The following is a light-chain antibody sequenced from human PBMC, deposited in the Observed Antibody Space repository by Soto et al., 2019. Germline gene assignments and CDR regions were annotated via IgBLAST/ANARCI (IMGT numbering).Light chain of an antibody. Sequence: EIQMTHSPSSLSASEGARVPIPCRASQGISNYLAWYQQKPGKVPKLLIYAASTLKSGVPSRFSGSGSGTDFTLTISSLQPEDVATYYCQKYNSAPFTFGPGTKVDIK. CDR1: QGISNY. V-gene: IGKV1-27*01. CDR3: QKYNSAPFT. J-gene: IGKJ3*01. CDR2: AAS.